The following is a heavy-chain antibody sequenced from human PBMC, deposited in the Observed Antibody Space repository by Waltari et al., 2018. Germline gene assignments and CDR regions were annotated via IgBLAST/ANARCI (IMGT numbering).Heavy chain of an antibody. J-gene: IGHJ4*02. CDR3: ASTAGSSYGWSKENY. Sequence: QPPGKGLEWIGEINHSGSTNYNPSLKSRVTISVDTSKNQFSLKLSSVTAADTAVYYCASTAGSSYGWSKENYWGQGTLVTVSS. V-gene: IGHV4-34*01. D-gene: IGHD5-18*01. CDR2: INHSGST.